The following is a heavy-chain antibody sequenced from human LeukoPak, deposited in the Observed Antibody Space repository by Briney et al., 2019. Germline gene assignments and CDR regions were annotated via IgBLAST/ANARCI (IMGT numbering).Heavy chain of an antibody. D-gene: IGHD3-10*01. CDR2: IYSGGST. J-gene: IGHJ6*03. Sequence: GGSLRLSCAASGFSSSSHGMSWVRQAPGKGLEWVSVIYSGGSTYYADSVKGRFTISRDNSKNTLYLQMNSLRAEDTAVYYCARVAMVRGVFPTYYYYYYMDVWGKGTTVTISS. V-gene: IGHV3-53*01. CDR3: ARVAMVRGVFPTYYYYYYMDV. CDR1: GFSSSSHG.